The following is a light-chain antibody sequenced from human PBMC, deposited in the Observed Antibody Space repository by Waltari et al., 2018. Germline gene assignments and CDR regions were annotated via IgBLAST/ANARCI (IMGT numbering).Light chain of an antibody. J-gene: IGKJ2*01. CDR1: QSISSY. CDR3: QQSYSTPPYT. V-gene: IGKV1-39*01. Sequence: DIQMTQSTYSLYASVGDRVTITCRASQSISSYLNWYQQKPGKAPKLLIYAASSLQSGVPSRFSGSGSGTDFTLTISSLQPEDFATYYCQQSYSTPPYTFGQGTKLEIK. CDR2: AAS.